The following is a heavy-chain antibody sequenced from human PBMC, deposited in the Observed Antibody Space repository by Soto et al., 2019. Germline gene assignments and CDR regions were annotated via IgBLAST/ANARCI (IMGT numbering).Heavy chain of an antibody. V-gene: IGHV3-30-3*01. CDR1: GFTFSSYA. CDR3: AREYYYATDSDAFDI. Sequence: LRLSCAASGFTFSSYAMHWVRQAPGKGLEWVAVISYDGSNKYYADSVKGRFTISRDNSKNTLYLQMNSLRAEDTAVYYCAREYYYATDSDAFDIWGQGTMVTVSS. J-gene: IGHJ3*02. CDR2: ISYDGSNK. D-gene: IGHD3-10*01.